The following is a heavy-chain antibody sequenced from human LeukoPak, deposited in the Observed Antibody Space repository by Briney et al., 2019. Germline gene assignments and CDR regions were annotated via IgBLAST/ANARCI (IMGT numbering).Heavy chain of an antibody. CDR3: AKEYNGAPRDY. CDR1: GFTFSSFG. D-gene: IGHD1-14*01. J-gene: IGHJ4*02. CDR2: IWYDGSNK. V-gene: IGHV3-33*06. Sequence: SGGSLRLSCAASGFTFSSFGMHWVRQAPSKGLEWVAIIWYDGSNKYYADSVKGRFTISRDNSKNTLYLQMNSLRAEDTAVYYCAKEYNGAPRDYWGQGTLVTVSS.